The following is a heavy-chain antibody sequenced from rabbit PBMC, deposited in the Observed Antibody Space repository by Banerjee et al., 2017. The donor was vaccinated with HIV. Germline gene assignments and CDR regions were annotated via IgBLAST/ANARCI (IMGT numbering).Heavy chain of an antibody. V-gene: IGHV1S43*01. J-gene: IGHJ4*01. CDR1: GIDFSSAYY. CDR3: ARDLSGVIGWNLNL. D-gene: IGHD1-1*01. CDR2: IGTGSGST. Sequence: QQLEESGGGLVKPGGTLTLTCKASGIDFSSAYYMCWVRQAPGKGLEWIACIGTGSGSTHYVNWAKGRFTIARSTSLNTVTLQMTSLTAADTATYFCARDLSGVIGWNLNLWGPGTLVTVS.